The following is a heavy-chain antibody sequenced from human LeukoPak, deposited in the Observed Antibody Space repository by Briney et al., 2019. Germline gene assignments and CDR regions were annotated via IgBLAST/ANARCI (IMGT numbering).Heavy chain of an antibody. V-gene: IGHV3-30*18. CDR3: AKDYDSSGWAAFDI. J-gene: IGHJ3*02. CDR2: ISYDGSNK. D-gene: IGHD3-22*01. CDR1: GFTFSSYG. Sequence: GGSLRLSCAASGFTFSSYGMHWVRQAPGKGLEWVAVISYDGSNKYFADSVKGRFTISRDNSKNTLYLQMNSLRAEDTAVYYCAKDYDSSGWAAFDIWGQGTMVTVSS.